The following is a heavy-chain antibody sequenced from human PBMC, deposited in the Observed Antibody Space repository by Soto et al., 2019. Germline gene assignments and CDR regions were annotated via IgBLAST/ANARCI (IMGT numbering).Heavy chain of an antibody. J-gene: IGHJ6*02. CDR2: INHSGST. Sequence: SLTCAGYGGSFSGYYWRWIRQPPGKGLEWIGEINHSGSTNYNPSLKSRVTISVDTSKNQFSLKLSSVTAADTAVYYCARWGSSSVGNYYYYGMDVWGQGTTVTVSS. D-gene: IGHD6-6*01. CDR3: ARWGSSSVGNYYYYGMDV. CDR1: GGSFSGYY. V-gene: IGHV4-34*01.